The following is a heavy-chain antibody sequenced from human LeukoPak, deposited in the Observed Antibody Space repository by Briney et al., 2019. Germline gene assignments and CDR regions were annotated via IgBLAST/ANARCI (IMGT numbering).Heavy chain of an antibody. CDR2: IHTSGST. CDR1: GGSTSNYF. Sequence: PSETLSLTCTVSGGSTSNYFCTWLRQSAGKGLEWIGRIHTSGSTNYNPSLKSRVTISVDTSKNQFSLKLSSVTAADTAVYYCARAGGSGSYYNHNWFDPWGQGTLVTVSS. D-gene: IGHD3-10*01. J-gene: IGHJ5*02. V-gene: IGHV4-4*07. CDR3: ARAGGSGSYYNHNWFDP.